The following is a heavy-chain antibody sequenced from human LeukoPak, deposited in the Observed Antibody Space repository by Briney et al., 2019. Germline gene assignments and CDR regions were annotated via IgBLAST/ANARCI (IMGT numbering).Heavy chain of an antibody. J-gene: IGHJ4*02. V-gene: IGHV1-3*01. CDR1: GYTFTDYT. CDR3: ARDRWWEPTDFSFDY. D-gene: IGHD1-26*01. CDR2: FNAANGNT. Sequence: ASVKVSCKASGYTFTDYTIHWVRQAPGQRLEWMGWFNAANGNTKYSQQFQGRVTITRDTSASTAYMDLSSLRSEDTAVYYCARDRWWEPTDFSFDYWGQGTLVTVSS.